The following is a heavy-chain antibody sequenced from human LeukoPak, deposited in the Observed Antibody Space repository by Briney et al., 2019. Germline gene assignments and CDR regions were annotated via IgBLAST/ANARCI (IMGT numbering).Heavy chain of an antibody. CDR3: ARDSVRYPNHPPTHDFDY. D-gene: IGHD1-14*01. CDR1: GFTFSSYS. Sequence: GGSLRLSCAASGFTFSSYSMNWVRQAPGKGLEWVSSISSSSSYIYYADSVKGRFTISRDNAKNSLYLQMNSLRAEDTAVYYCARDSVRYPNHPPTHDFDYWGQGTLVTVSS. CDR2: ISSSSSYI. V-gene: IGHV3-21*01. J-gene: IGHJ4*02.